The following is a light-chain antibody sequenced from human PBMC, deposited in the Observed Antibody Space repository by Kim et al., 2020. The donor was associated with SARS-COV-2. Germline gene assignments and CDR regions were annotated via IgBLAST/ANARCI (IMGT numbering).Light chain of an antibody. CDR1: KLGDKY. CDR3: QVWDSGTVV. CDR2: HDA. V-gene: IGLV3-1*01. J-gene: IGLJ2*01. Sequence: LSPGQTATITCSGDKLGDKYTCWYQQRPGQSPVLVIYHDAKRPSGIPERFSASNAGNTATLTISETQAMDEADYYCQVWDSGTVVFGGGTKLTVL.